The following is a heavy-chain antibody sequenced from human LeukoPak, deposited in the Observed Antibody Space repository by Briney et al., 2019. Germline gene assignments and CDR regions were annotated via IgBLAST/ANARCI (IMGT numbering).Heavy chain of an antibody. CDR1: GFTFSSYA. V-gene: IGHV3-23*01. Sequence: GGSLRLSCAASGFTFSSYAMSWVRQAPEKGLEWVSAISGSGGSTYYADSVKGRFTISRDNSKNTLYLQMNSLRAEDTAVYYCAKDSDYYGSGSYYNSNGGYWGQGTLVTVSS. CDR3: AKDSDYYGSGSYYNSNGGY. CDR2: ISGSGGST. D-gene: IGHD3-10*01. J-gene: IGHJ4*02.